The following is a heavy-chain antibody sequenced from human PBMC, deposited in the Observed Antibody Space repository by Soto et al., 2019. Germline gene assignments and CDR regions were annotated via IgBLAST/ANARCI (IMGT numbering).Heavy chain of an antibody. J-gene: IGHJ6*03. CDR3: ATGTGEITIFGVVITDYYYMDV. D-gene: IGHD3-3*01. CDR1: GFTVSSNY. CDR2: IYSGGST. Sequence: GGSLRLSCAASGFTVSSNYMSWVRQAPGKGLEWVSVIYSGGSTYYADSVKGRFTISRDNSKNTLYLQMNSLRAEDTAVYYCATGTGEITIFGVVITDYYYMDVWGKGTTVTVSS. V-gene: IGHV3-66*01.